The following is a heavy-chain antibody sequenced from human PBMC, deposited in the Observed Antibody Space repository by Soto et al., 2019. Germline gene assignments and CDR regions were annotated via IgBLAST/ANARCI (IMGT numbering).Heavy chain of an antibody. CDR1: GFTFSNAW. V-gene: IGHV3-15*01. J-gene: IGHJ6*02. CDR2: IKSKTDGGTT. CDR3: TTDTSYYDILTGYAYYYYGMDV. Sequence: AGGSLRLSCAASGFTFSNAWMSWVRQAPGKGLEWVGRIKSKTDGGTTDYAAPVKGRFTISRDDSKNTLYLQMNSLKTEDTAVYYCTTDTSYYDILTGYAYYYYGMDVWGQGTAVTVSS. D-gene: IGHD3-9*01.